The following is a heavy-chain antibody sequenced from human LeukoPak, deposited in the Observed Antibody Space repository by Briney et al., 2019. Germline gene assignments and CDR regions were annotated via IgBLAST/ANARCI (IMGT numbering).Heavy chain of an antibody. CDR1: GGSISSGGYY. Sequence: SETLSLTCTISGGSISSGGYYWSWIRQHPGKGLEWIGYIYYSGSTYYNPSLKSRVTISVDTSKNQFSLKLSSVTAADTAVYYCARDRGPNWFDPWGQGTLVTVSS. CDR3: ARDRGPNWFDP. V-gene: IGHV4-31*03. J-gene: IGHJ5*02. CDR2: IYYSGST. D-gene: IGHD3-10*01.